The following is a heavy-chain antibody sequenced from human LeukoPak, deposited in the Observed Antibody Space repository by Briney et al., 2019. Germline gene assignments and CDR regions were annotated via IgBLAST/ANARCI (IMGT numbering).Heavy chain of an antibody. D-gene: IGHD3-10*01. J-gene: IGHJ4*02. V-gene: IGHV4-30-2*01. CDR3: ARGPHTFTYYYGSGSYFSFDY. CDR2: IYHSGST. Sequence: SETLSLTCAVSGGSISSGGYSWSWIRQPPGKGLEWIGYIYHSGSTYYNPSLKGRVPISVDRSKNQFSLKLSSVTAADTAVYYCARGPHTFTYYYGSGSYFSFDYWGQGTLVTVSS. CDR1: GGSISSGGYS.